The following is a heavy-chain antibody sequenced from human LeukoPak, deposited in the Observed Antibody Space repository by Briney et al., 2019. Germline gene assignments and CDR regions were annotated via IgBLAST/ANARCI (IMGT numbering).Heavy chain of an antibody. CDR3: ASLQYYYDSSGYYWGVHDAFDI. V-gene: IGHV4-4*02. CDR1: GGSISSSNW. CDR2: IYHSGST. Sequence: SETLSLTCAVSGGSISSSNWWSWVRQPPGKGLEWIGEIYHSGSTNYNPSLKSRVTMSVDTSKNQFSLKLSSVTAADTAVYYCASLQYYYDSSGYYWGVHDAFDIWGQGTMVIVSS. D-gene: IGHD3-22*01. J-gene: IGHJ3*02.